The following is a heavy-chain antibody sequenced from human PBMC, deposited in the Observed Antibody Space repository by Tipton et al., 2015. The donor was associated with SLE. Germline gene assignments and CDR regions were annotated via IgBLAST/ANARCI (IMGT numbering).Heavy chain of an antibody. D-gene: IGHD6-6*01. J-gene: IGHJ4*02. Sequence: SLRLSCAASGFTFSGYEMNWVRQAPGKGLEWISYVSSSGKTMYYADSLKGRFTISRDNANNSLYLQMNRLRAEDTAVYYCAKDVPNEGIAARPIFDYWGQGTLVTVSS. V-gene: IGHV3-48*03. CDR1: GFTFSGYE. CDR2: VSSSGKTM. CDR3: AKDVPNEGIAARPIFDY.